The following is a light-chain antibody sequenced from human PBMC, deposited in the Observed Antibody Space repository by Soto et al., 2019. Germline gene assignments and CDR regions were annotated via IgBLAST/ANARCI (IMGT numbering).Light chain of an antibody. J-gene: IGKJ3*01. V-gene: IGKV3-20*01. CDR1: QSVSSSY. CDR3: QHYGSSLFT. Sequence: EIVLTQSPGTLSLSPGERATLSCRASQSVSSSYLAWYQQKPGQAPRLLIYGASSRATGIPDRFSGSWSGTDFTLTISRLEPDDFAVYYCQHYGSSLFTFGPGTKVYIK. CDR2: GAS.